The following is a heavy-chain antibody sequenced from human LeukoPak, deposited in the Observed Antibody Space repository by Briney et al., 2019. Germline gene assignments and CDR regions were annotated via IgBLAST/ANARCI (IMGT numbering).Heavy chain of an antibody. CDR2: IYAGGTT. Sequence: GGSLRLSCGASGFTVSSSYMSWVRQAPGKGLEWVSVIYAGGTTHYADSVKGRFTISRDNSVNTLYLQMNSLRTEDTAVYRCARAFVTAAGFFDTWGRGTRVTVSS. V-gene: IGHV3-66*02. D-gene: IGHD2-2*01. CDR1: GFTVSSSY. J-gene: IGHJ4*02. CDR3: ARAFVTAAGFFDT.